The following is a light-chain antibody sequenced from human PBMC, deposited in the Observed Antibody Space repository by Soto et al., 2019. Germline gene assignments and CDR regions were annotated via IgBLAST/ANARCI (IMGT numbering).Light chain of an antibody. Sequence: EIVMTQSPATLSVSPGERATLSCRASQSVSSNLAWYQQKPGQAPRLLIYGASTRATGIPARSSGSGSGTDFTLTISSLEPEDFAVYYCQQRSNWPPSLTFGGGTKVDIK. V-gene: IGKV3-15*01. CDR3: QQRSNWPPSLT. J-gene: IGKJ4*01. CDR2: GAS. CDR1: QSVSSN.